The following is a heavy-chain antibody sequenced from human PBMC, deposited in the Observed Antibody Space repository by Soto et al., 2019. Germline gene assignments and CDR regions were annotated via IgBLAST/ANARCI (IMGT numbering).Heavy chain of an antibody. CDR1: GFSLSTSGVG. J-gene: IGHJ3*02. Sequence: QITLKESGPTLVKPTQTLTLTCTFSGFSLSTSGVGVGWIRQPPGKALEWLALIYWNDDKRYSPSLKSRLTITKDTAKKQVVLTITNMDPVDTATYYCEHSWVEGMVRGVDDAFDIWGQGTMVTVSS. D-gene: IGHD3-10*01. CDR2: IYWNDDK. CDR3: EHSWVEGMVRGVDDAFDI. V-gene: IGHV2-5*01.